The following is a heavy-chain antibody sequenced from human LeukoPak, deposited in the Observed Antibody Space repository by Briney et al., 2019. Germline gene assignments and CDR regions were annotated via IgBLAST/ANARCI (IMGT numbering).Heavy chain of an antibody. V-gene: IGHV4-59*08. CDR1: DVSIKNYY. CDR2: IYYAGSS. J-gene: IGHJ4*02. D-gene: IGHD1-26*01. Sequence: SETLSLTCTVSDVSIKNYYWSWIRQPPGKGLEWIANIYYAGSSNYNPSLKSRVSVSIDASKNQLSLKLTSVTAADTAIYYCARHQVGATDYWGQGTLVTVSS. CDR3: ARHQVGATDY.